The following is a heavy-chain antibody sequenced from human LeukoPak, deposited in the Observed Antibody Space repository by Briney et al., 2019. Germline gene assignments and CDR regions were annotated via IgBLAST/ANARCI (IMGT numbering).Heavy chain of an antibody. CDR3: AKSGVMAGTPYFDY. J-gene: IGHJ4*02. D-gene: IGHD6-19*01. Sequence: PGGSLRLSCAASGFTFSDAWMSWVRLAPGKGLEWIGRIKSKADGGTTDCAAPVKGRFTISRDDPKNTLYLQMNSLRAEDTAVYYCAKSGVMAGTPYFDYWGQGTLVTVSS. V-gene: IGHV3-15*01. CDR2: IKSKADGGTT. CDR1: GFTFSDAW.